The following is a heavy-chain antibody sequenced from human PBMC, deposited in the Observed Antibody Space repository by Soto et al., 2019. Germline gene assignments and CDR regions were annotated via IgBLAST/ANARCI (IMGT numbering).Heavy chain of an antibody. J-gene: IGHJ3*02. Sequence: GGSLRLSCAASGFTFSDYYMSWIRQAPGKGLEWVSYISSSSSYTNYADSVKGRFTISRDNAKNSLYLQMNSLRAEATAVYYCASWGYYDSSGYYYWDAFDIWGQGTMVTVSS. CDR2: ISSSSSYT. CDR1: GFTFSDYY. V-gene: IGHV3-11*06. CDR3: ASWGYYDSSGYYYWDAFDI. D-gene: IGHD3-22*01.